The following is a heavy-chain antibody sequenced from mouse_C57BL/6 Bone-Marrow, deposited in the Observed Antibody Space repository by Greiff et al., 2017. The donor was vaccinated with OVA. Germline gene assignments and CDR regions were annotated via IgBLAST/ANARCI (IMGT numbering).Heavy chain of an antibody. V-gene: IGHV1-19*01. D-gene: IGHD2-4*01. CDR3: ASHIYYDYDRFAY. CDR2: INPYNGGT. Sequence: SGPVLVKPGASVKMSCKASGYTFTDYYMNWVKQSHGKSLEWIGVINPYNGGTSYNQKFKGKATLTVDKSSSTAYMELNSLTSEDSAVYYCASHIYYDYDRFAYWGQGTLVTVSA. CDR1: GYTFTDYY. J-gene: IGHJ3*01.